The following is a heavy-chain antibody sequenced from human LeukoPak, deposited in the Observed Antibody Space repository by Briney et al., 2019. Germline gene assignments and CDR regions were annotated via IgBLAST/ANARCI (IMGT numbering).Heavy chain of an antibody. CDR2: IKDDGSGK. J-gene: IGHJ4*02. D-gene: IGHD6-13*01. CDR3: ARDWEYSSSWYPPFDY. Sequence: GSLRLSCAASGFTFSNYWMSWVRQAPGKGLEWVANIKDDGSGKYYVDSVKGRFTISRDNAKNSLYLQMNSLRAEDTAVYYCARDWEYSSSWYPPFDYWGQGTLVTVSS. CDR1: GFTFSNYW. V-gene: IGHV3-7*01.